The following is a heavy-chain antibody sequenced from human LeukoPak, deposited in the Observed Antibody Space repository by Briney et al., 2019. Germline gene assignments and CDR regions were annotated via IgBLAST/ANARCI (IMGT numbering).Heavy chain of an antibody. CDR3: VRESFSRGDFN. V-gene: IGHV3-7*01. CDR1: GFIFSIYW. D-gene: IGHD7-27*01. Sequence: PGGSLRLSCAASGFIFSIYWMTWVRQAPGKGLEWVATIKYDGDEKFYVDSVTGRFTISRDSAKNSLYLQMNSLTAEDTAVYYCVRESFSRGDFNWGQGTLVSVSS. J-gene: IGHJ4*02. CDR2: IKYDGDEK.